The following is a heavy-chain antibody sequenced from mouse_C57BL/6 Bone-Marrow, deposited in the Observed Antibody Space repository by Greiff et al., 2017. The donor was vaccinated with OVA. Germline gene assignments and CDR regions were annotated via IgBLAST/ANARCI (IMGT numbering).Heavy chain of an antibody. V-gene: IGHV1-55*01. J-gene: IGHJ4*01. CDR2: IYPGSGST. CDR1: GYTFTSYW. D-gene: IGHD2-5*01. Sequence: VQLQQPGAELVKPGASVKMSCKASGYTFTSYWITWVKQRPGQGLEWIGDIYPGSGSTNYNEKFKSKATLTVDTASSTDYMQLSSLTSEDSAIYYCARYYSNYVAMDYWGQGTSVTVSS. CDR3: ARYYSNYVAMDY.